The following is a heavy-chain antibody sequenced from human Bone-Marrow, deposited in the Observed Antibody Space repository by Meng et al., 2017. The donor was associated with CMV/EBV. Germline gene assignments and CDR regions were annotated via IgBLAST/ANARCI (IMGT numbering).Heavy chain of an antibody. CDR3: AGGWGDYFDY. J-gene: IGHJ4*02. V-gene: IGHV3-7*04. D-gene: IGHD3-16*01. Sequence: GGSLRLSCAASGFTFSSYWMSWVRQAPGKGLEWVANIKQDGGEKYYVDSVKGRFTFSRDNAKNTLYLQMNSMGAEDTAVYSCAGGWGDYFDYWGQGTLVTVSS. CDR1: GFTFSSYW. CDR2: IKQDGGEK.